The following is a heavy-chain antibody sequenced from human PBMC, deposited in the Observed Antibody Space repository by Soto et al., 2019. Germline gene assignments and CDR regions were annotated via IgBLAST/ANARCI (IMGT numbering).Heavy chain of an antibody. CDR3: ARWAAGYYDFWRGYYRRVYGMDV. D-gene: IGHD3-3*01. CDR2: INHSGST. V-gene: IGHV4-34*01. Sequence: SETLSLTCAVYSGSFSAYYWSWIRQPPGKGLEWIGEINHSGSTNYNPSLKSRVTISVDTSKNQFSLKLSSVTAAATAVYYCARWAAGYYDFWRGYYRRVYGMDVWGQGTTVTVSS. J-gene: IGHJ6*02. CDR1: SGSFSAYY.